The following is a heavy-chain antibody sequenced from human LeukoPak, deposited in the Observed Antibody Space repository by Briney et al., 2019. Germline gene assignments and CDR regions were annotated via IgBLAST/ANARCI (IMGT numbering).Heavy chain of an antibody. CDR3: ARDWDDSSGYPFDY. CDR2: IKQDGSEK. V-gene: IGHV3-7*01. J-gene: IGHJ4*02. D-gene: IGHD3-22*01. Sequence: GGSLRLSCAASGFTFSSYWMSWVRQAPGKGLEWVANIKQDGSEKYYVDSVKGRFTISRDNAKNSLYLQMNSLRAEDAAVYYCARDWDDSSGYPFDYWGQGTLVTVSS. CDR1: GFTFSSYW.